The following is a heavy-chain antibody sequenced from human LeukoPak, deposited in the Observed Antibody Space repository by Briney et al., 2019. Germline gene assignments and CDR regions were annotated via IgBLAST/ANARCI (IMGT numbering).Heavy chain of an antibody. D-gene: IGHD1-7*01. CDR1: EYTFTGYY. CDR3: ARGGPYNWNYVWFDP. CDR2: INPNSGGT. J-gene: IGHJ5*02. V-gene: IGHV1-2*02. Sequence: ASVKVSCKASEYTFTGYYVNWVRQAPGQGLEWMGWINPNSGGTNYAQKFQGRVTMTRDTSIRTAYMELSRLRSDDTAVYYCARGGPYNWNYVWFDPWGQGTLVTVSS.